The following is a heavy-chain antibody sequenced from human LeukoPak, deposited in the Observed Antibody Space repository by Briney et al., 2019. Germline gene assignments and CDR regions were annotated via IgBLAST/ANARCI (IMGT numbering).Heavy chain of an antibody. CDR1: GFTFSSYG. CDR3: AKDLWDYYGMDV. J-gene: IGHJ6*02. V-gene: IGHV3-30*18. Sequence: PGGSLRLPCAASGFTFSSYGMHWVRQAPGKGLEWVAVISYDGSNKYYADSVKGRFTISRDNSKNTLYLQMNSLRAEDTAVYYCAKDLWDYYGMDVWGQGTTVTVSS. CDR2: ISYDGSNK. D-gene: IGHD3-10*01.